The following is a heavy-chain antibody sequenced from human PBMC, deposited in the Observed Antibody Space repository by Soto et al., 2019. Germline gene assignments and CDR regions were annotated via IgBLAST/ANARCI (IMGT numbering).Heavy chain of an antibody. J-gene: IGHJ2*01. CDR1: GFTFSSYA. CDR2: ISYDGSNK. D-gene: IGHD2-15*01. CDR3: ARAQDIVVVVAADWYFDL. V-gene: IGHV3-30-3*01. Sequence: QVQLVESGGGVVQPGRSLRLSCAASGFTFSSYAMHWVRQAPGKGLEWVAVISYDGSNKYYADSVKGRFTISRDNSKNTLYLQMNSLRAEDTAVYYCARAQDIVVVVAADWYFDLWGRGTLVTVSS.